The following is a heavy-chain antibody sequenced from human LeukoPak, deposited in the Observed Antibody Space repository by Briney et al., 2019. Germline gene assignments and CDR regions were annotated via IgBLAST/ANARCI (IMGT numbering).Heavy chain of an antibody. CDR3: ARLEHGSGSCLGY. J-gene: IGHJ4*02. D-gene: IGHD3-10*01. V-gene: IGHV3-48*01. Sequence: PGGSLRLSCAASGFTFSSYSTNWVRQAPGKGLEWVSYISSSSSTIYYADSVKGRFTISRDNAKNSLYLQMNSLRAEDTAVYYCARLEHGSGSCLGYWGQGTLVTVSS. CDR2: ISSSSSTI. CDR1: GFTFSSYS.